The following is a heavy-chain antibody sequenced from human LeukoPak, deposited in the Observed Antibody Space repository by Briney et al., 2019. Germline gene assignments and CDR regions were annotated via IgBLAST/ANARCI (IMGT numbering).Heavy chain of an antibody. Sequence: SETLSLTCAVYGGSFSGYYWSWIRQPPGKGLELIAAIHYTGSTYYNPSLMSRVTISVDTSKNQFSLKLNSLTATDTAVYYCARLPTGYPNWFDTWGQGILVTVSS. J-gene: IGHJ5*02. V-gene: IGHV4-34*01. D-gene: IGHD5-18*01. CDR3: ARLPTGYPNWFDT. CDR1: GGSFSGYY. CDR2: IHYTGST.